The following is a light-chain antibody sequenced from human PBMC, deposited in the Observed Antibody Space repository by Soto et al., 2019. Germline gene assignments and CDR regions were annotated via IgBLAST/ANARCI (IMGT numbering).Light chain of an antibody. J-gene: IGLJ3*02. CDR2: AVN. Sequence: QSVLTQPAPVSGSPGQSITISCTGTSSDVGGYKYVSWYQHHPGQAPKLMIHAVNSRPSGVSTRFSGSKSGNTASLTISGLQPEDEADYYCSSYTSSSTWVFGGGTK. CDR1: SSDVGGYKY. CDR3: SSYTSSSTWV. V-gene: IGLV2-14*01.